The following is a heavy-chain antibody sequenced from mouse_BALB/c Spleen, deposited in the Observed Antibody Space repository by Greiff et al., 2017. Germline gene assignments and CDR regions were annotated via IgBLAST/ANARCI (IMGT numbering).Heavy chain of an antibody. J-gene: IGHJ3*01. Sequence: QVQLKESGPGLVAPSQSLSITCTVSGFSLTGYGVNWVRQPPGKGLEWLGMIWGDGSTDYNSALKSRLSISKDNSKSQVFLKMNSLQTDDTARYYCARSPPYYGSRGFAYWGQGTMVTVSA. CDR3: ARSPPYYGSRGFAY. D-gene: IGHD1-1*01. CDR1: GFSLTGYG. V-gene: IGHV2-6-7*01. CDR2: IWGDGST.